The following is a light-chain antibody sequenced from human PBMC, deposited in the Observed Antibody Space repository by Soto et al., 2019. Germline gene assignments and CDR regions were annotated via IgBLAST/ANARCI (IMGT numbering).Light chain of an antibody. Sequence: EIVMTQSPATLSVSPGERAALSCRASQSVSINLAWYQQKPGQAPRLLIYGASTRATGIPARFSGSGSGTEFTLTISSLQSEDLAVYYCQQYNNWPRTFGQGTKVEVK. CDR3: QQYNNWPRT. CDR1: QSVSIN. CDR2: GAS. V-gene: IGKV3-15*01. J-gene: IGKJ1*01.